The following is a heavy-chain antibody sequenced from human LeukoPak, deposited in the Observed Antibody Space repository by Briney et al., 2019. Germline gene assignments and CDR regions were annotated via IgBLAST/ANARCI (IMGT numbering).Heavy chain of an antibody. CDR1: GYTFTGYY. CDR3: ARVSDILTGLPEY. D-gene: IGHD3-9*01. J-gene: IGHJ4*02. Sequence: GASVTVSCKASGYTFTGYYMHWVRQAPGQGLEWMGWINPNSGGTNYAQKFQGRVTMTRDTSISTAYMELSGLRSDDTAVYYCARVSDILTGLPEYWGQGTLVTVSS. CDR2: INPNSGGT. V-gene: IGHV1-2*02.